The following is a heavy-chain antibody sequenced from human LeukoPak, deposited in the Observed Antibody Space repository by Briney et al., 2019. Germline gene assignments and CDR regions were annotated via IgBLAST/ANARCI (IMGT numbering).Heavy chain of an antibody. CDR2: IYYSGST. V-gene: IGHV4-30-4*01. D-gene: IGHD3-3*01. Sequence: LILSCAASGFTFSSYAMHWVRQAPGKGLEWIGYIYYSGSTYYNPSLKSRVTISVYTSKNQFSLKLSSVTAADTAVYYCARRRYYDFWSGYYRDWGQGTLVTVSS. J-gene: IGHJ4*02. CDR1: GFTFSSYAMH. CDR3: ARRRYYDFWSGYYRD.